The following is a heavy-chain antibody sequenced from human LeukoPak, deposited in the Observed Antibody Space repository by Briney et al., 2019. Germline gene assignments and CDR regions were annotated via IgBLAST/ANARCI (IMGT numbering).Heavy chain of an antibody. J-gene: IGHJ4*02. V-gene: IGHV3-21*01. CDR1: GFTFSGYS. CDR2: ISSSSSYI. Sequence: GGSLRLPCAASGFTFSGYSMNWVRQAPGKGLEWVSSISSSSSYIYYADSVKGRFTISRDNAKNSLYLQMNSLRAEDTAVYYCARGFSTYYYDSSGYQDYWGQGTLVTVSS. D-gene: IGHD3-22*01. CDR3: ARGFSTYYYDSSGYQDY.